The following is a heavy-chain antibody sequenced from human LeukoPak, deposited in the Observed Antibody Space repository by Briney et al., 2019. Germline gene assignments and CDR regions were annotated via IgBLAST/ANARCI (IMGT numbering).Heavy chain of an antibody. CDR1: GGSFRSYN. J-gene: IGHJ5*02. Sequence: SETLCLTCADSGGSFRSYNWSSIRQPPGKGLEWIGYIYYSGSTNYNPSLKSRVTISVDTSKNQFSLKLSSVTAADTAVYYCARGRTWPSFVAWGQGTLVTVSS. CDR3: ARGRTWPSFVA. CDR2: IYYSGST. D-gene: IGHD2-21*01. V-gene: IGHV4-59*01.